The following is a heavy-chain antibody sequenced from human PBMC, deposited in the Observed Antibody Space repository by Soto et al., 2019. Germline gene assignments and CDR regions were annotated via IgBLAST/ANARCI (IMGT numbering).Heavy chain of an antibody. CDR2: TYYTGRT. Sequence: SETLSLTCTVSGDSISGYYWSWIRQAPGKGLEWIGYTYYTGRTDYNPSLKSRVTMSVDTSKNKFSLELTSVTAADTAVYYCARIGGITLYYFDYWGQGTLVTVSS. D-gene: IGHD2-15*01. J-gene: IGHJ4*02. CDR3: ARIGGITLYYFDY. V-gene: IGHV4-59*01. CDR1: GDSISGYY.